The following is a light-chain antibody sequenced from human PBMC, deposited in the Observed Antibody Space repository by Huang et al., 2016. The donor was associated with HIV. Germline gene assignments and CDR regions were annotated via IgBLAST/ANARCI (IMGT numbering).Light chain of an antibody. CDR2: DAS. CDR3: QHRSNWPPYT. Sequence: EIVLTQSPATLSLSPGERATLSCRASQSVNSHLAWYQHKLGQAPRLLIYDASTRATGIPARFSGSGSGTDFTLTISSLEPEDFAVYYCQHRSNWPPYTFGQGTKLEIK. CDR1: QSVNSH. J-gene: IGKJ2*01. V-gene: IGKV3-11*01.